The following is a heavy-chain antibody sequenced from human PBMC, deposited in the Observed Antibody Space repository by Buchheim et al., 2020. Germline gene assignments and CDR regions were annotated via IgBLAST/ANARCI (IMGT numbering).Heavy chain of an antibody. J-gene: IGHJ2*01. CDR2: ISSSGSTI. V-gene: IGHV3-48*03. Sequence: VQLVESGGGLVQPGGSLRLSCAASGFTFSSYEMNWVRQAPGKGLEWVSYISSSGSTIYYADSVKGRFTISRDNAKNSLYLQMNSLRAEDTAVYYCAGKETYYYDSSGWYFDLWGRGTL. D-gene: IGHD3-22*01. CDR1: GFTFSSYE. CDR3: AGKETYYYDSSGWYFDL.